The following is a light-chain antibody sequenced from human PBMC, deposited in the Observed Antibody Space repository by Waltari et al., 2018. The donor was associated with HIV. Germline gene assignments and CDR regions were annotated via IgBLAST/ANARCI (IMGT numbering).Light chain of an antibody. CDR2: GKN. V-gene: IGLV3-19*01. CDR1: SLRIHY. Sequence: SSELTQDPAVSVALGQTFRITCHGDSLRIHYAIWYQQKPGQAPVLVIYGKNNRPSGIPDRVSGSSSGNTASLTISGARAEDEADYYCNTRDSSGNHLVFGGGTKLTVL. J-gene: IGLJ2*01. CDR3: NTRDSSGNHLV.